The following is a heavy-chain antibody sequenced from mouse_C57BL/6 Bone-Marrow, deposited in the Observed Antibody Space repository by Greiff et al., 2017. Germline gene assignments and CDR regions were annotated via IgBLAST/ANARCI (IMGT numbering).Heavy chain of an antibody. V-gene: IGHV14-4*01. CDR2: IDPENGDT. CDR1: GFNIKDDY. D-gene: IGHD2-3*01. J-gene: IGHJ3*01. Sequence: VQLQQSGAELVRPGASVKLSCTASGFNIKDDYMHWVKQRPEPGLEWIGWIDPENGDTEYASKFQGKATITADPSSNTAYLQLSSLTSEDTAVYYCTRYDGYYEGWFAYGGQGTLVTVSA. CDR3: TRYDGYYEGWFAY.